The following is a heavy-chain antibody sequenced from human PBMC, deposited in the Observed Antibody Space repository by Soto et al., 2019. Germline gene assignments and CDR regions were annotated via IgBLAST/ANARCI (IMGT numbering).Heavy chain of an antibody. Sequence: EVQLVESGGGLVQTGGSLRLSCAASGFPFSSYWMHWVRQAPGEGLVWVARINGDGTSTNYADSVKGRFTISRDNGQNTVYLQMNSLRAEDTAVYSCAGGLYHKYGQDHWGQGTLVTVSS. CDR2: INGDGTST. CDR3: AGGLYHKYGQDH. CDR1: GFPFSSYW. D-gene: IGHD2-2*01. J-gene: IGHJ4*02. V-gene: IGHV3-74*01.